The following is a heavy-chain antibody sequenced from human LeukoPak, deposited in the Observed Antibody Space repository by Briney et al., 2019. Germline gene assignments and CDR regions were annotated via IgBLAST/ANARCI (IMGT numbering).Heavy chain of an antibody. CDR1: AYTFTSYG. CDR2: ISAYNGNT. Sequence: ASVKVSCKASAYTFTSYGISWVRQAPGQGLEWMGWISAYNGNTNYAQKLQGRVTMTTDTSTSTAYMELRSLRSDDTAVYYCARDYYYDSSGYYSHPYYFDYWGQGTLVTVSS. CDR3: ARDYYYDSSGYYSHPYYFDY. D-gene: IGHD3-22*01. J-gene: IGHJ4*02. V-gene: IGHV1-18*01.